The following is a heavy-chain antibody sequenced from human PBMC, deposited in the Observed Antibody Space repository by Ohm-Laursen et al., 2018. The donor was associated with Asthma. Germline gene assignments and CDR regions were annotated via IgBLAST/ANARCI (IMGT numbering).Heavy chain of an antibody. CDR2: INPSGGST. J-gene: IGHJ4*02. CDR1: GYTFTSYY. Sequence: SVKVSCKASGYTFTSYYMHWVRQAPGQGLEWMGIINPSGGSTSYAQKFQGRVTITADESTSTAYMELSSLRSEDTAVYYCAREYCTGGVCYTMGKRAYYFDYWGQGTLVTVSS. CDR3: AREYCTGGVCYTMGKRAYYFDY. D-gene: IGHD2-8*02. V-gene: IGHV1-46*01.